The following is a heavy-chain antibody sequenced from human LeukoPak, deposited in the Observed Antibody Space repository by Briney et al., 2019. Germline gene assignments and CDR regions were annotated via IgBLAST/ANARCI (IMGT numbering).Heavy chain of an antibody. CDR1: GYTFTSYY. CDR2: INPSGGGT. CDR3: ARVGAVAGLDY. V-gene: IGHV1-46*01. D-gene: IGHD6-19*01. J-gene: IGHJ4*02. Sequence: ASVKVSCKASGYTFTSYYMHWVRQAPGQGLEWMGIINPSGGGTSYAQKFQGRVIMTRDTSTSTVYMELSSLRSEDTAVYYCARVGAVAGLDYWGQGTLVTVSS.